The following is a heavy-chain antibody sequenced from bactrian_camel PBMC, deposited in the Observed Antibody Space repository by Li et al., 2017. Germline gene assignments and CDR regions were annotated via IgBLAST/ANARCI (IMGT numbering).Heavy chain of an antibody. Sequence: HVQLVESGGGSVEAGGSLRLSCTASKATDSSVSGSVCMGWFRQAPGKQREGVATTYVGGGASYYADSVKGRFTISHDNAKNTLYLQMNNLKPDDTAVYYCATGLLPYCSGAYCYTQYNYWGQGTQVTVS. J-gene: IGHJ4*01. V-gene: IGHV3S54*01. CDR1: KATDSSVSGSVC. CDR2: TYVGGGAS. D-gene: IGHD2*01. CDR3: ATGLLPYCSGAYCYTQYNY.